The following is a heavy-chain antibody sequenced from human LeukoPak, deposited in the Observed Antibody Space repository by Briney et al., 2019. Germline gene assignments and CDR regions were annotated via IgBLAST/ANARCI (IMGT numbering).Heavy chain of an antibody. CDR2: IWYDGSQE. D-gene: IGHD6-6*01. CDR3: ARDLAAARLDF. J-gene: IGHJ4*02. CDR1: GFTFSNHG. V-gene: IGHV3-33*01. Sequence: GGSLRLSCAASGFTFSNHGMHWVRQASGKGLEWVANIWYDGSQEYYADTVKGRFTISRDISKNTLYLQMNSLRAEDTAVYYCARDLAAARLDFRGQGTLVTVSS.